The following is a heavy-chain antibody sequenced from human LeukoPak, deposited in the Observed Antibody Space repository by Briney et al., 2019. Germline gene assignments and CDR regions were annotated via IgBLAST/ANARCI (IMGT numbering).Heavy chain of an antibody. D-gene: IGHD3-10*01. CDR1: GFTFSNYA. CDR3: ARDKMVRGVIITWLFDY. J-gene: IGHJ4*02. CDR2: ISYSGGSK. V-gene: IGHV3-23*01. Sequence: GGSLRLSCAASGFTFSNYAMSWVRQAPGKGLEWVSVISYSGGSKYYTDSVEGRFTISRDNAKNTLYLQMNSLRAEDTAVYYCARDKMVRGVIITWLFDYWGQGTLVTVSS.